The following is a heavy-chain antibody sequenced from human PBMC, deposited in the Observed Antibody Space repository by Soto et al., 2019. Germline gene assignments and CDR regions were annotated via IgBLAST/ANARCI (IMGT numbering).Heavy chain of an antibody. J-gene: IGHJ3*02. CDR2: IVVGSGST. V-gene: IGHV1-58*01. CDR3: AAELYSGGTCCSFDI. Sequence: GASVKVSCKTSGFTFSNSAVQWVRQARGQGLEWMGWIVVGSGSTNYEQKLRERVTITRDMSTNTVHMELSSLRSEDTAVYYCAAELYSGGTCCSFDIWGQGXMVTV. CDR1: GFTFSNSA. D-gene: IGHD2-15*01.